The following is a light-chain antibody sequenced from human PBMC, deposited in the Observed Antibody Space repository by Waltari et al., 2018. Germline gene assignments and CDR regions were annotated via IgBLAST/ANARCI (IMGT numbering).Light chain of an antibody. CDR3: QSYDSNLSGYV. CDR2: GNR. V-gene: IGLV1-40*01. CDR1: SSNIGAGYD. J-gene: IGLJ1*01. Sequence: QSVLTQPPSVSVAPGQPVIIPRTGSSSNIGAGYDVLWYQQLPGAAPKLLIHGNRNRPSGVPDRFFGFNSDTSASLAITGLQAEDEADYYCQSYDSNLSGYVFGTGTKVSVL.